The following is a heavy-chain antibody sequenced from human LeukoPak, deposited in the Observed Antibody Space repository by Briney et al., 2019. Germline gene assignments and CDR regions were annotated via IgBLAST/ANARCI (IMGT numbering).Heavy chain of an antibody. CDR2: IYSGGST. CDR3: ARGGPGEDDILTGSHDY. Sequence: GGSLRLSCAASGFTVSINYMSWVRQAPGKGLEWVSVIYSGGSTYYADSVKGRFTISRDNSKNTLYLQMNSLRAEDTAVYYCARGGPGEDDILTGSHDYWGQGTLVTVSS. D-gene: IGHD3-9*01. CDR1: GFTVSINY. V-gene: IGHV3-53*01. J-gene: IGHJ4*02.